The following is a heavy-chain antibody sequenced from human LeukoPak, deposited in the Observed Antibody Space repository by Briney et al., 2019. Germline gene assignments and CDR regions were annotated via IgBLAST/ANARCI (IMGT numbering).Heavy chain of an antibody. Sequence: GGSLRLSCAASGFTFSSYGMHWVRQAPGKGLEWVAFIRYDGSNEYYTDSVKGRFTVSRDNSKNTLYLQMNSLRGEDTAVYYCATAPNVVIVAPEDFDYWGQGALATVSS. V-gene: IGHV3-30*02. CDR1: GFTFSSYG. CDR2: IRYDGSNE. J-gene: IGHJ4*02. D-gene: IGHD5-12*01. CDR3: ATAPNVVIVAPEDFDY.